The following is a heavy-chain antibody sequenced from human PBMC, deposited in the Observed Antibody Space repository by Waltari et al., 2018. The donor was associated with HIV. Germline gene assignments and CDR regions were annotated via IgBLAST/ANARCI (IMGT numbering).Heavy chain of an antibody. CDR3: ARGGGSCSNGVCYLMYTDMAPFYH. V-gene: IGHV1-18*01. CDR2: ISAHSGNT. D-gene: IGHD2-8*01. J-gene: IGHJ4*02. CDR1: GYTFNTYA. Sequence: QVQLVQSGDEVKKPGASVKVSCRTSGYTFNTYAISWVRQAPGQGLEWMGWISAHSGNTDDAQKCQGRLSMTTDTSTSTADLELRSLRSDDTAVYYCARGGGSCSNGVCYLMYTDMAPFYHWGQGTLVTVSS.